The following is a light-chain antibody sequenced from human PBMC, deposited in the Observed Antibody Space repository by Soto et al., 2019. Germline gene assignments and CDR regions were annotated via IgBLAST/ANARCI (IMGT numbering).Light chain of an antibody. V-gene: IGKV3-20*01. J-gene: IGKJ1*01. CDR2: GAS. Sequence: EIVLTQSPGTLSLSPGERATLSCRASQSVSNNYLAWYQQKPGQAPRLLIYGASSRATGIPDRFSGSGSGTDFTLTISRLEPGDFAVYYCQQYASSRTFGQGTKVDIK. CDR1: QSVSNNY. CDR3: QQYASSRT.